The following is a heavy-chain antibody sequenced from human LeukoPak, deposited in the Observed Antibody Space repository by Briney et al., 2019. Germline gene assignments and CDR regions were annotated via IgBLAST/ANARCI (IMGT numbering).Heavy chain of an antibody. CDR2: INHSGST. V-gene: IGHV4-34*01. CDR1: GGSFSGYY. D-gene: IGHD3-10*01. Sequence: PSETLSLTCAVYGGSFSGYYWSWIRQPPGKGLEWIGEINHSGSTNYNPSLKSRVTISVDTSKNQFSLKLSSVTAADTAVYYCARDLARDPRITMVRGVRGWLDAFDIWGQGTMVTVSS. J-gene: IGHJ3*02. CDR3: ARDLARDPRITMVRGVRGWLDAFDI.